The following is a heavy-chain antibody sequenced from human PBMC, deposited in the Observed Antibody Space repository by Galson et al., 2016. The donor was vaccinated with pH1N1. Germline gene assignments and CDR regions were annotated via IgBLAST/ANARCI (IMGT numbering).Heavy chain of an antibody. CDR2: ISPIFDMA. J-gene: IGHJ6*02. D-gene: IGHD2-15*01. CDR3: ATKFKDLVFVPAPERQTHYNYGMDV. V-gene: IGHV1-69*10. CDR1: GGTFSSYG. Sequence: SVKVSCKASGGTFSSYGVSWVRQAPGQGLEWMGGISPIFDMANYAPRFKGRVTITADTSTNTAYLKLSSLSSGDTAVYFCATKFKDLVFVPAPERQTHYNYGMDVWGHGTTVIVSS.